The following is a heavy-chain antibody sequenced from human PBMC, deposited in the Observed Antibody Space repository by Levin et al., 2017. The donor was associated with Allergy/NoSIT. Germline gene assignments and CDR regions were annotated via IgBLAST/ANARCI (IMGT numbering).Heavy chain of an antibody. Sequence: GGSLRLSCAASGFTFSSYAMNWVRQAPGKGLEWVSGTSDSGGSTYYADSVKGRFTISRDNSKNTLYLQVNSLRTEDTALYYCAKDLSAVPAANYYYAMDVWGPGTTVTVSS. CDR2: TSDSGGST. V-gene: IGHV3-23*01. CDR3: AKDLSAVPAANYYYAMDV. CDR1: GFTFSSYA. J-gene: IGHJ6*02. D-gene: IGHD2-2*01.